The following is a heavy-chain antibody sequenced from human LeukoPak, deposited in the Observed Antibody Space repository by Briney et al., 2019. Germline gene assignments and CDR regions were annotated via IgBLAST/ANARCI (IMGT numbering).Heavy chain of an antibody. CDR1: GDSIGRINYY. Sequence: SETLSLTCTISGDSIGRINYYWGWIRQPPGKGLEWIVSMSYSGSTYHNPSLKSRVTISVDTSKNQFSLKLTSVTAADTAVYYCATSSGSYYYWGQGTLVTVSS. V-gene: IGHV4-39*01. D-gene: IGHD1-26*01. CDR3: ATSSGSYYY. J-gene: IGHJ4*02. CDR2: MSYSGST.